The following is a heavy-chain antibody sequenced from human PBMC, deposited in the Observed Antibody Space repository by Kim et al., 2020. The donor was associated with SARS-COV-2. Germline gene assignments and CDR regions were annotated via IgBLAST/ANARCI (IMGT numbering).Heavy chain of an antibody. J-gene: IGHJ4*02. CDR2: INTNTGNP. V-gene: IGHV7-4-1*02. D-gene: IGHD2-2*01. Sequence: ASVKVSCKASGYTFTSYPMNWVRQAPGQGLEWMGWINTNTGNPTYAQGFTGRFVFSLDTSVSTAYLQISSLKAEDTAVYYCARDGPYCTSTSCYLVWGQGTLITVSS. CDR1: GYTFTSYP. CDR3: ARDGPYCTSTSCYLV.